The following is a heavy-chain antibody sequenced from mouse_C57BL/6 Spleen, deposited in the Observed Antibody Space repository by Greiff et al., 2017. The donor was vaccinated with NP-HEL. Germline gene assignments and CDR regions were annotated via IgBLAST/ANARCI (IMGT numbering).Heavy chain of an antibody. CDR3: ARLTGTLSYFDY. V-gene: IGHV3-6*01. Sequence: EVKLVESGPGLVKPSQSLSLTCSVTGYSITSGYYWNWIRQFPGNKLEWMGYISYDGSNNYNPSLKNRISITRDTSKNQFFLKLHSVTTEDTASYYCARLTGTLSYFDYWGQGTTLPVSS. J-gene: IGHJ2*01. CDR1: GYSITSGYY. D-gene: IGHD4-1*01. CDR2: ISYDGSN.